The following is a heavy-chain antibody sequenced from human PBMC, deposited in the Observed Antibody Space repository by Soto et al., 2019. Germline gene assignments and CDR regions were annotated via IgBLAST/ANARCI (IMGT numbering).Heavy chain of an antibody. V-gene: IGHV3-23*01. CDR2: LTASGGST. CDR1: GFTFSSYA. J-gene: IGHJ4*02. Sequence: EVQVLESGGGLVQPGGSLRLSCAASGFTFSSYAMSWVRQAPGKGLEWVSGLTASGGSTYYADSVKGRFTISRDNSKNTLYLQMNSLRAEDTAVYYCAKAPTYSFDSRENPFDDWGQGTLVTVSS. CDR3: AKAPTYSFDSRENPFDD. D-gene: IGHD3-22*01.